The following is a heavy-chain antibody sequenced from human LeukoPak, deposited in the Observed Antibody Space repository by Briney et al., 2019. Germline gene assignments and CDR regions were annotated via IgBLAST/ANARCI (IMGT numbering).Heavy chain of an antibody. CDR1: GFTFISYA. V-gene: IGHV3-23*01. D-gene: IGHD3-9*01. J-gene: IGHJ4*02. CDR3: AKHRSYDILTGYYFRY. CDR2: ISGSGDST. Sequence: GGSLRLSCAASGFTFISYAMTWVRQAPGKGLQWVSAISGSGDSTHYADSVKGRFTISRDNSKNTLYLQMNSLRAEDTAVYYCAKHRSYDILTGYYFRYWGQGTLVTVSS.